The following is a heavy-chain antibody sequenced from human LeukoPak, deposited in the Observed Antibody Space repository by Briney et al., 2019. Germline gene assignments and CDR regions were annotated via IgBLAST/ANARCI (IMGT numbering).Heavy chain of an antibody. D-gene: IGHD6-6*01. J-gene: IGHJ6*02. CDR1: GFTFSSYS. V-gene: IGHV3-48*02. CDR3: ARGEPIAARRYYYGMDV. CDR2: ISSSSSTI. Sequence: PGGSLRLSCAASGFTFSSYSMNWVRQAPGKGLEWVSYISSSSSTIYYADSVKGRFTISRDNAKNSLYLQMNSLRDEDTAVYYCARGEPIAARRYYYGMDVWGQGTTVTVFS.